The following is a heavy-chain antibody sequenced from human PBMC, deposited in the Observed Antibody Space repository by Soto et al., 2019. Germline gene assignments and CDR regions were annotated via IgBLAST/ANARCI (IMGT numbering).Heavy chain of an antibody. CDR1: GDSVSSNGAC. J-gene: IGHJ3*02. D-gene: IGHD3-16*01. V-gene: IGHV6-1*01. CDR2: IYYRSKWFH. CDR3: AREGGPDAFDI. Sequence: SQTLSLTCVISGDSVSSNGACWNWIRQSPSRGLQWLGRIYYRSKWFHDYAASVESRMAINPDTSRNQFSLQLNYVTPEDTAVYYCAREGGPDAFDIWGQGTMVTVSS.